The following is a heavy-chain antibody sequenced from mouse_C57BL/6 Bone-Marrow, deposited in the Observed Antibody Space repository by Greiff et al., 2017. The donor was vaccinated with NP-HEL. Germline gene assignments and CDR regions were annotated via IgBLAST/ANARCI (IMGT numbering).Heavy chain of an antibody. Sequence: QVQLQQSGAELMKPGASVKLSCTATGYTFTGYWIEWVKQRPGHGLEWIGEILPGSGSTNYNEKFKGKATFTADTSSNTAYMQLSSLTTEDAAIYYGARPTTVVATGFDYWGQGTTLTVSS. CDR3: ARPTTVVATGFDY. CDR1: GYTFTGYW. D-gene: IGHD1-1*01. J-gene: IGHJ2*01. V-gene: IGHV1-9*01. CDR2: ILPGSGST.